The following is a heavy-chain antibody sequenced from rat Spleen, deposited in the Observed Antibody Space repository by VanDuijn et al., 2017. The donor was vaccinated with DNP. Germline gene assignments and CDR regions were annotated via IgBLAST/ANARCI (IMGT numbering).Heavy chain of an antibody. Sequence: EVQLVESGGGLVQPGRSLKLSCAASGFTFSDYYMAWVRQAPTKGLAWVASISYDGGSTYYRDSVKGRFTISRDNAKSTLYLQMDSLRSEDTATYYCTTFEGRNAWGQGTSVTVSS. J-gene: IGHJ4*01. V-gene: IGHV5-20*01. CDR3: TTFEGRNA. D-gene: IGHD1-11*01. CDR2: ISYDGGST. CDR1: GFTFSDYY.